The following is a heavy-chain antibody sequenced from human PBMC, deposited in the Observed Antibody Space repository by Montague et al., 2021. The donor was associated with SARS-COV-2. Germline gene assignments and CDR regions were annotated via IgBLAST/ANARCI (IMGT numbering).Heavy chain of an antibody. V-gene: IGHV2-5*01. CDR3: AHLIRYYDIFTGIPFDY. CDR2: IYSNDEK. D-gene: IGHD3-9*01. J-gene: IGHJ4*02. CDR1: GFSLSTPNVG. Sequence: PALVKPTQTLMLTCTFSGFSLSTPNVGVGWIRQPPGKALEWVAVIYSNDEKRYSPSLRNRLTITKDTAKNQVVLSLTYVDPVDTATYYCAHLIRYYDIFTGIPFDYWGQGSQVTASS.